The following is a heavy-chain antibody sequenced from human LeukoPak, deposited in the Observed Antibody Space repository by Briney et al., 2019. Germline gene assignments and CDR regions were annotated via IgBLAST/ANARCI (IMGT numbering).Heavy chain of an antibody. V-gene: IGHV3-23*01. J-gene: IGHJ3*02. D-gene: IGHD6-13*01. CDR3: AKDRIFTAGAGAFDI. CDR2: ISDSGGAT. CDR1: GFTFSSCA. Sequence: PGGSLRLSCTASGFTFSSCAMSWVRQAPGKGLEWVSAISDSGGATYYAGSVKGRFTISRDNSRSALYLQMNSLRAEDTAVYYCAKDRIFTAGAGAFDIWGQGTMVTLSS.